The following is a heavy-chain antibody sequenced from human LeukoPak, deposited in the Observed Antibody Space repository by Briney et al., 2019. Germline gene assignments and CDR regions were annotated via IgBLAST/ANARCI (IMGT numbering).Heavy chain of an antibody. CDR3: AKDGGYDQASDAFDI. CDR1: GFTFDDYA. D-gene: IGHD2-2*01. V-gene: IGHV3-9*01. CDR2: ISWNSGSI. Sequence: GGSLRLSCAASGFTFDDYAMHWVRQAPGKGLEWVSGISWNSGSIGYADSVKGRFTISRDNAKNSLYLQMNSLRAEDTALYYCAKDGGYDQASDAFDIWGQGTMVTVPS. J-gene: IGHJ3*02.